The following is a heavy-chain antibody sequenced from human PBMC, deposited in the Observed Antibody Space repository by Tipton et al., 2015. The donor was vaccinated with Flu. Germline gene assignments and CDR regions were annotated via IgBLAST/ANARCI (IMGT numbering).Heavy chain of an antibody. J-gene: IGHJ4*02. V-gene: IGHV1-2*02. CDR3: ASGQITVAGFLDY. D-gene: IGHD3-10*01. CDR2: INPRSGGT. Sequence: QSGAEVKKPGASVKVSCKASGYTSNDYYVHWVRQAPGQGLEWMGWINPRSGGTNYAQKFQGRVTMTRDTSTYTAYVELSRLTSDDTAVYYCASGQITVAGFLDYWGQGSLVTVSS. CDR1: GYTSNDYY.